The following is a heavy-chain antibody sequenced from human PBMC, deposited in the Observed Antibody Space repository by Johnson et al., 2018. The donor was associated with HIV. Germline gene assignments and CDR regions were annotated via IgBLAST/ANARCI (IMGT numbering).Heavy chain of an antibody. CDR1: GFTFSNYG. CDR3: ARDEEVMYAMGAFDI. J-gene: IGHJ3*02. D-gene: IGHD2-8*02. V-gene: IGHV3-30*19. Sequence: QVQLVESGGGVVQPGRSLRLSCAASGFTFSNYGMHWVRQAPGKGLDWVAVISYDGSNKYYADSVKGRFTISRDNSKNTLYLQMNSLRAEDTAVYYCARDEEVMYAMGAFDIWGQGTMLTVSS. CDR2: ISYDGSNK.